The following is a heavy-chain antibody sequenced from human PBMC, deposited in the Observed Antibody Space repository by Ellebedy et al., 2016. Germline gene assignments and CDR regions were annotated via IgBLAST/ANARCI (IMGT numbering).Heavy chain of an antibody. V-gene: IGHV4-30-4*01. CDR2: IHYTGSA. Sequence: SETLSLXCIVSGDPISSAGYFWSWIRQPPGKGLEWIGYIHYTGSAYYNPSLKSRVTISVDTSKNQFSLQLSSVTAADTAVYYCARHMTSHVRGFTDAFDVWGHGTMVTVSS. CDR1: GDPISSAGYF. CDR3: ARHMTSHVRGFTDAFDV. J-gene: IGHJ3*01. D-gene: IGHD3-10*01.